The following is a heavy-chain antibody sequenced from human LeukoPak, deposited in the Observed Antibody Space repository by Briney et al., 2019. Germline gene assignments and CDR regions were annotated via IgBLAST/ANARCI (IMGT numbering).Heavy chain of an antibody. J-gene: IGHJ2*01. CDR1: GGSFSGYY. D-gene: IGHD4-11*01. V-gene: IGHV4-34*01. Sequence: SETLSLTCAVYGGSFSGYYWSWIRQPPGKGLEWIGEINHSGSTNYNPSLKSRVTISVDTSKNQFSLKLSSVTAADTAVYYCARARGTTVTTRYFDLWGRGTLVTVSS. CDR3: ARARGTTVTTRYFDL. CDR2: INHSGST.